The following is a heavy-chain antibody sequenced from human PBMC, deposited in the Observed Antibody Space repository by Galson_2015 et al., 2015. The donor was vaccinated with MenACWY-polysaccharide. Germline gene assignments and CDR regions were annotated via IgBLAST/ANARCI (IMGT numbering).Heavy chain of an antibody. CDR1: DGSTASNY. Sequence: SETLSLTCSVSDGSTASNYWSWIRQTARKGLEWIGRIHASGSTTYNPSFRGRVTMSVDMSKKQISLSLTSVTAADTAVYYCARRSLGNWYFDLWGRGTLVTVSS. CDR2: IHASGST. J-gene: IGHJ2*01. CDR3: ARRSLGNWYFDL. V-gene: IGHV4-4*07. D-gene: IGHD2/OR15-2a*01.